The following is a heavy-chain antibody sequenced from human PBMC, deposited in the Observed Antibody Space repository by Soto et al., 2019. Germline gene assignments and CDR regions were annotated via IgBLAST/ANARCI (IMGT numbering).Heavy chain of an antibody. D-gene: IGHD3-10*01. CDR1: GGSINSYY. CDR3: ARTVGFGFDY. CDR2: IYYSGGT. J-gene: IGHJ4*02. V-gene: IGHV4-59*08. Sequence: SETLSLTCTVSGGSINSYYWSWIRQPPGKGLEWIGYIYYSGGTNYNPSLKSRVTISVDTSKNQFSLKLSSVTAADTAVYYCARTVGFGFDYRGQGTLVTVSS.